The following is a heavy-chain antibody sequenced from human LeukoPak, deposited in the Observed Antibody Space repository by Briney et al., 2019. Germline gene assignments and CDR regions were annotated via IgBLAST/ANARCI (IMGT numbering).Heavy chain of an antibody. V-gene: IGHV3-15*01. J-gene: IGHJ2*01. CDR1: GFTFSDSA. CDR2: IKSKTDGGTT. Sequence: GGSLRLSCAASGFTFSDSAMHWVRQAPGKGLEWVGRIKSKTDGGTTDYAAPVKGRFTISRDDSKNTLYLQMNSLRAEDTAVYYCAKEDFLVVVPAALDLWGRGTLVTVSS. D-gene: IGHD2-2*01. CDR3: AKEDFLVVVPAALDL.